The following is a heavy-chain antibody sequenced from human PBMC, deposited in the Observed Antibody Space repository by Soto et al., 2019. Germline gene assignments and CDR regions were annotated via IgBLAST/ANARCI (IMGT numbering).Heavy chain of an antibody. CDR1: GFSFSDYY. J-gene: IGHJ6*03. CDR2: ISSSGSTI. CDR3: AREWYYYYYMDV. V-gene: IGHV3-11*01. Sequence: QMQLVESGGGLVKPGGSLRLSCAASGFSFSDYYMSWFRQAPGKGLAWVSYISSSGSTIYYADSVKGRFTISRDNAKNSLYLQMNSLRVDDTAVYYCAREWYYYYYMDVWAKGTTVIVSS.